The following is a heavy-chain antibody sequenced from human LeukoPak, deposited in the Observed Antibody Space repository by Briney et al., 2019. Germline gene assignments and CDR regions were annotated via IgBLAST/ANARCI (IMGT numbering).Heavy chain of an antibody. J-gene: IGHJ4*02. V-gene: IGHV3-23*01. CDR2: ISGSGDTT. D-gene: IGHD1-26*01. CDR3: AKSRGESRGASNY. Sequence: GGSLRLSCAASGFTFSSYAMNWVRQAPGQGLEWVSFISGSGDTTYYADSVKGRFTISRDSSKNTLYLQMNSLRAEDTAVYYCAKSRGESRGASNYWGQGTLVTVSS. CDR1: GFTFSSYA.